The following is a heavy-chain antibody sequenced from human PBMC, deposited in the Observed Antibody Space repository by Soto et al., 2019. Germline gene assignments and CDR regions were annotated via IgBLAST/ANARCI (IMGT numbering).Heavy chain of an antibody. Sequence: SETLSLTCTVSGGPISSYYRSWIRQPPGKGLGWIGDTYYRGRTNYNPSLKRRVTISVDTSKKQFSLKLSSVTAADTAVYYCERGRSTVSYYDSSGYFPPLTYWGPGTLLTVSS. CDR2: TYYRGRT. CDR1: GGPISSYY. D-gene: IGHD3-22*01. J-gene: IGHJ4*01. CDR3: ERGRSTVSYYDSSGYFPPLTY. V-gene: IGHV4-59*01.